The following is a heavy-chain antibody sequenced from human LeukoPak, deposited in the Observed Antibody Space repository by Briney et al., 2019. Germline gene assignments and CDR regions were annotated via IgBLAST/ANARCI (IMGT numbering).Heavy chain of an antibody. Sequence: ASVKVPCKASGYSFTSYYMHWVRQAPGQGLEWMGIINPSGGSASYAQKFQGRVTMTSDTSTSTVYMEVSSLRSEDTAVYYCARVFTPGRFDYWGQGTLVTVSS. J-gene: IGHJ4*02. CDR3: ARVFTPGRFDY. CDR2: INPSGGSA. CDR1: GYSFTSYY. V-gene: IGHV1-46*01.